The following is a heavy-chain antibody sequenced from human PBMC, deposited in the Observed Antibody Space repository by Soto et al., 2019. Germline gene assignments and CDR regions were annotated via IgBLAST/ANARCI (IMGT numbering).Heavy chain of an antibody. D-gene: IGHD3-9*01. V-gene: IGHV3-33*01. CDR1: GFTFSSYG. CDR3: ARGGGYYDMLPGYPTYYFDY. CDR2: IWYDGSNK. Sequence: QVQLVESGGGVVQPGRSLRLSCAASGFTFSSYGMHWVRQAPGKGLEWVAVIWYDGSNKYYADSVKGRFTISRDNSKNTLDLKMNSRRGEDTAVYYCARGGGYYDMLPGYPTYYFDYWGQGTLVTVSS. J-gene: IGHJ4*02.